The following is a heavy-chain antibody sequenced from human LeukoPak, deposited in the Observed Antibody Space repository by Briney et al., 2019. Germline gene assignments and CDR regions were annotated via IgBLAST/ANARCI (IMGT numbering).Heavy chain of an antibody. Sequence: PSETLSLTCTVSGGYISSSFWTWIRQAPGKGLELIGFTYDGGRGNYKPSLRSRVDISLDTSSNRYSLRLTSVTAADTGVYYCARLWRPHDHDNWFDHWGQGILVTVSS. V-gene: IGHV4-59*13. CDR2: TYDGGRG. D-gene: IGHD1-1*01. CDR3: ARLWRPHDHDNWFDH. J-gene: IGHJ5*02. CDR1: GGYISSSF.